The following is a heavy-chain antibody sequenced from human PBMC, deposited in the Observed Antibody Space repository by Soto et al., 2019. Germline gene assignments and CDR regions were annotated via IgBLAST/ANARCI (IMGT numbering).Heavy chain of an antibody. CDR1: GFTFTSSA. J-gene: IGHJ5*02. V-gene: IGHV1-58*01. Sequence: SVKVSCKASGFTFTSSAVQWVRQARGQRLEWIGWIVVGSGNTNYAQKFQERVTITRDMSTSTAYMELSSLRSEDTAVYYCAAERWLQRWFDPWGQGTLVTVSS. CDR2: IVVGSGNT. D-gene: IGHD5-12*01. CDR3: AAERWLQRWFDP.